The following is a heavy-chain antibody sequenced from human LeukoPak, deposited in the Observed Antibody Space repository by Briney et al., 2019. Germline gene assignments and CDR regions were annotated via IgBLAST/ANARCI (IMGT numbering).Heavy chain of an antibody. CDR2: INHSGST. D-gene: IGHD2-21*02. J-gene: IGHJ5*02. CDR3: ARHYRLLQVNWFDP. V-gene: IGHV4-34*01. CDR1: GGSFSGYY. Sequence: SETLSLTCAVYGGSFSGYYWSWIRQPPGKGLEWIGEINHSGSTNYNPSLKSLVTISVDTSKNQFSLKLSSVTAADTAVYYCARHYRLLQVNWFDPWGQGTLVTVSS.